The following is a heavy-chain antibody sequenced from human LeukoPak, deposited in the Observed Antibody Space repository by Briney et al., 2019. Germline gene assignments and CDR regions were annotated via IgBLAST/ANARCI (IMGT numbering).Heavy chain of an antibody. CDR3: AINTGTVFDY. CDR2: VYYTGST. V-gene: IGHV4-59*01. Sequence: SETLSLTCTVSGDFITAYYWSWLRQPPGKGLEWIGYVYYTGSTEYNPSLRSRVTISLDLSKHQFSLNLTSVTAADTAVYHCAINTGTVFDYWGQGALVTVSS. D-gene: IGHD7-27*01. CDR1: GDFITAYY. J-gene: IGHJ4*02.